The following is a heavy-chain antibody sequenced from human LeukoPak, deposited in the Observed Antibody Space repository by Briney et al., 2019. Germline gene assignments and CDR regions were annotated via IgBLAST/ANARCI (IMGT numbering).Heavy chain of an antibody. V-gene: IGHV4-39*01. CDR3: ARRATYYDILTGYYGGDFFDY. CDR1: GGSISSSSYY. D-gene: IGHD3-9*01. Sequence: SETLSLTCTVSGGSISSSSYYWGWIRQPPGKGLEWIGSIYYSGSTYYNPSLKSRVTISVDTSKNQFSLKLSSVTAADTAVYYCARRATYYDILTGYYGGDFFDYWGQGTLVTVSS. CDR2: IYYSGST. J-gene: IGHJ4*02.